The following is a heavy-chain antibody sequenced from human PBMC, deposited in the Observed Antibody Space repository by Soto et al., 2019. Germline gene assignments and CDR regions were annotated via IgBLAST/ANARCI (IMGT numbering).Heavy chain of an antibody. CDR2: IDPSDSYT. J-gene: IGHJ6*02. Sequence: GELLKISCKGSGYSFTSYWISWVRQMPGKGLEWMGRIDPSDSYTNYSPSFQGHVTISADKSISTAYLQWSSLKASDTAMYYCARLCSTSCYKHGMDVWGQGTTVTVSS. CDR1: GYSFTSYW. CDR3: ARLCSTSCYKHGMDV. D-gene: IGHD2-2*02. V-gene: IGHV5-10-1*01.